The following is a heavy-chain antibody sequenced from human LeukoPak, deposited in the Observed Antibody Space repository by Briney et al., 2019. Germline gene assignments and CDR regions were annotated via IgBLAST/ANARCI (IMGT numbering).Heavy chain of an antibody. J-gene: IGHJ4*02. V-gene: IGHV3-7*03. CDR2: INHNGNVN. D-gene: IGHD3-3*01. CDR3: ARDQYDTWSRRGNFDS. Sequence: GGSLRLSCAASGFTFSSYWMNWARRAPGKGLEWVASINHNGNVNYYVDSVKGRFTISRDNAKNSLYLQMSNLRAEDTAVFYCARDQYDTWSRRGNFDSWGQATLVIVSP. CDR1: GFTFSSYW.